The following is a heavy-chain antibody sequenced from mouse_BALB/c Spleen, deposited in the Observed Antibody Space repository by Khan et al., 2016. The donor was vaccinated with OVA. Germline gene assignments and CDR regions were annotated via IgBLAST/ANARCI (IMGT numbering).Heavy chain of an antibody. CDR1: GYSITSDYA. CDR2: ISYSGNT. CDR3: ARIYGGDFDY. J-gene: IGHJ2*01. Sequence: EVQLQESGPGLVKPSQSLSLTCTVTGYSITSDYAWNWIRQFPGNKLEWMGYISYSGNTKYNPSLKSRVSITRDTSKNQFFLQLNSVTIEDTATYYCARIYGGDFDYWGQGTTLTVPS. V-gene: IGHV3-2*02. D-gene: IGHD1-1*01.